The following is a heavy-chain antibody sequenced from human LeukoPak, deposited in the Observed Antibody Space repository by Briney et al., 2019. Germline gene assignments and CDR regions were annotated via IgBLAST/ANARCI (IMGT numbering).Heavy chain of an antibody. V-gene: IGHV3-23*01. J-gene: IGHJ4*02. CDR1: GFTFSSYA. CDR3: AKDGGFAYDILTGYYYFDY. CDR2: ISGSGGST. D-gene: IGHD3-9*01. Sequence: PGGSLRLSCAASGFTFSSYAMSWVRQAPGKGLEWVSAISGSGGSTYYADSVKGRFTISRDNSKNTLYLQMNSLRAEDTAVYHCAKDGGFAYDILTGYYYFDYWGQGTLVTVSS.